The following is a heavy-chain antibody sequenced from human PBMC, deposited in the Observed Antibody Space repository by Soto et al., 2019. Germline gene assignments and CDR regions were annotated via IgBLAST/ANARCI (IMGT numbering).Heavy chain of an antibody. Sequence: VAEKVSCKASGYTFTTYYIHWVRQAPGQGLEWMAIINPSGGASSYAQRFQGRVTMTSDRATSTVYMELKSLTWGDTGEYYCGRVQNVLVTANPWFDPWGQGTLVTVSS. D-gene: IGHD2-21*02. V-gene: IGHV1-46*01. J-gene: IGHJ5*02. CDR1: GYTFTTYY. CDR3: GRVQNVLVTANPWFDP. CDR2: INPSGGAS.